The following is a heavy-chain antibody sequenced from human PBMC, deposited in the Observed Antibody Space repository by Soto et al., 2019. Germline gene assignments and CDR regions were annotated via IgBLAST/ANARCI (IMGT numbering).Heavy chain of an antibody. CDR3: AKGRYFAWLLEDYFGY. J-gene: IGHJ4*02. D-gene: IGHD3-9*01. CDR2: ISGSGGST. V-gene: IGHV3-23*01. Sequence: PGGSLRLSCAASGFTFSSYAMSWVRQAPGKGLEWVSAISGSGGSTYYADSVKGRFTISRDNSKNTLYLQMNSLRAEDTAVYYWAKGRYFAWLLEDYFGYGGQGTLVTVSS. CDR1: GFTFSSYA.